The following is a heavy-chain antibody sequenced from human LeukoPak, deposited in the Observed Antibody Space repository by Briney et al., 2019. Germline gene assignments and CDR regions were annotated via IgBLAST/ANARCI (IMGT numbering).Heavy chain of an antibody. V-gene: IGHV1-46*01. CDR2: INPRAGTT. Sequence: VSVKVSCKASGYSFTTYYMHWVRQAPGQGLEWMGVINPRAGTTSYAQKFQGRVTMTRDTSTSTVYMELSSPRSEDTAVYYCARSGGWHDAFDIWGQGTTVTVSS. J-gene: IGHJ3*02. CDR1: GYSFTTYY. CDR3: ARSGGWHDAFDI. D-gene: IGHD3-10*01.